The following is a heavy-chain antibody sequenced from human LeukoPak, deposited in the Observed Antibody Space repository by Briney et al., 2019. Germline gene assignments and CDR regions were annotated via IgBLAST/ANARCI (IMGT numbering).Heavy chain of an antibody. CDR2: IYYSGST. D-gene: IGHD1-14*01. CDR1: GGSISSSSYY. J-gene: IGHJ6*02. CDR3: ARHGTSRYYYYYYGMDV. V-gene: IGHV4-39*01. Sequence: SETLSLTCTVSGGSISSSSYYWGWIRQPPGKGLEWIGSIYYSGSTYYNPSLKSRVTISVDTSKNQFSLKLSSVTAADTAVYYRARHGTSRYYYYYYGMDVWGQGTTVTVSS.